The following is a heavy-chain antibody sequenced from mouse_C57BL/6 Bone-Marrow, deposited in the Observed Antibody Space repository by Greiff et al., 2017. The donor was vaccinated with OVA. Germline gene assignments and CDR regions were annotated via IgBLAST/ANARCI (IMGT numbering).Heavy chain of an antibody. CDR3: TTVYYYGSSYRYFDV. CDR2: IDPENGDT. CDR1: GFNIKDDY. D-gene: IGHD1-1*01. J-gene: IGHJ1*03. V-gene: IGHV14-4*01. Sequence: EVQLQQSGAELVRPGASVKLSCTASGFNIKDDYMHWVKQRPEQGLEWIGWIDPENGDTEYASKFQGKATITADTSSNTAYLQPSSLTSEDTAVYYCTTVYYYGSSYRYFDVWGTGTTVTVSS.